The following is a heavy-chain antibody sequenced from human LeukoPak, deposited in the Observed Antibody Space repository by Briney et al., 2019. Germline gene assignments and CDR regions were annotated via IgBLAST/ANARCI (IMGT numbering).Heavy chain of an antibody. CDR2: ISAYNGNT. V-gene: IGHV1-18*01. D-gene: IGHD3-3*01. CDR3: ARGVYYDFWSGYYNWFDP. J-gene: IGHJ5*02. CDR1: GGTFSSYA. Sequence: GASVKVSCKASGGTFSSYAISWVRQAPGQGLEWMGWISAYNGNTNYAQKLQGRVTMTTDTSTSTAYMELRSLRSDDTAVYYCARGVYYDFWSGYYNWFDPWGQGTLVTVSS.